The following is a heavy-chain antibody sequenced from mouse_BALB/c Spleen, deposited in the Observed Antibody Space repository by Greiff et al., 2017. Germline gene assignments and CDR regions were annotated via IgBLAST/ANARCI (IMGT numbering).Heavy chain of an antibody. CDR3: ARGYDGYYYFDY. Sequence: EVKLVESGPSLVKPSQTLSLTCSVTGDSITSCYWNWIRKFPGNKLEYMGYISYSGSTYYNPSLKSRISITRDTSKNQYYLQLNSVTTEDTATYYCARGYDGYYYFDYWGQGTTLTVSS. D-gene: IGHD2-3*01. CDR2: ISYSGST. J-gene: IGHJ2*01. V-gene: IGHV3-8*02. CDR1: GDSITSCY.